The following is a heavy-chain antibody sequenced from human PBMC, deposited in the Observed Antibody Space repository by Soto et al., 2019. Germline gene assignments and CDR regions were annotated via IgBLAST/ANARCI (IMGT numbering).Heavy chain of an antibody. J-gene: IGHJ4*02. D-gene: IGHD6-19*01. V-gene: IGHV1-3*01. CDR2: INAGNGNT. CDR1: GYTFTSYA. CDR3: ARGSVAGRRFAY. Sequence: ASVNVSCKASGYTFTSYAMHWVRQAPGQRLEWMGWINAGNGNTKYSQKFQGRVTITADKSTSTAYMELSSLRSEDTTVYYCARGSVAGRRFAYWGQGTLVTVSS.